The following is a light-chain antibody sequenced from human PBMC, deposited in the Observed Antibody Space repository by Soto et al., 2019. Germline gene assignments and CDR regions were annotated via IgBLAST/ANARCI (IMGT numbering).Light chain of an antibody. J-gene: IGKJ1*01. Sequence: DIQLTQSPSFLSASVGGRVTITCRASRGISSYLAWYQQKPGKANKLLIYAAYTLQSGVPSRFSGSGSGTEFTLTISSLQPEDFATYYCQQIQSYSWTFGQGTTGDIK. CDR2: AAY. CDR1: RGISSY. V-gene: IGKV1-9*01. CDR3: QQIQSYSWT.